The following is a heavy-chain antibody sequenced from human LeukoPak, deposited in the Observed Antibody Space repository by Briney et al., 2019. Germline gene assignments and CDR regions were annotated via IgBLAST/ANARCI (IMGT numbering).Heavy chain of an antibody. Sequence: PGGSLRLSCAASGFTFSSYAMSWVRQAPGKGLEWVSAISGSGGSTYYADYVKGRFTISRDNSKNTLYLQMNSLRAEDTAVYYCAKPFPPPDDDSSGYYYGSFDYWGQGTLVTVSS. D-gene: IGHD3-22*01. J-gene: IGHJ4*02. CDR3: AKPFPPPDDDSSGYYYGSFDY. CDR2: ISGSGGST. CDR1: GFTFSSYA. V-gene: IGHV3-23*01.